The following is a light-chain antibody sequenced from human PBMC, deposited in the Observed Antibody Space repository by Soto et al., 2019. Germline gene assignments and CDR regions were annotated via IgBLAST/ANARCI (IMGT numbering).Light chain of an antibody. CDR3: QHYYNWPRT. Sequence: EIVMTQSPATLSVSPGDRVTLSCRASQSVSRNLAWYQQKPGQAPRLLIYGASTRATGIPARFSGSGSGTEFTLTISSLQSEDFAVYFCQHYYNWPRTFGQGTKVDI. J-gene: IGKJ1*01. CDR1: QSVSRN. V-gene: IGKV3-15*01. CDR2: GAS.